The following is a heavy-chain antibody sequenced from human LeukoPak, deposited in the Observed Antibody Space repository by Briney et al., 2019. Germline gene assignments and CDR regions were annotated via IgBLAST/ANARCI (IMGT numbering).Heavy chain of an antibody. D-gene: IGHD3-16*02. J-gene: IGHJ5*02. Sequence: SETLSLTCTVSGGSISSYYWSWIRQPPGKGLEWIGYIYYSGSTNYNPSLKSRVTIPVDTSKNQFSLKLSSVTAADTAVYYCARHSTFGGVIVENWFDPWGQGTLVTVSS. CDR3: ARHSTFGGVIVENWFDP. CDR2: IYYSGST. V-gene: IGHV4-59*08. CDR1: GGSISSYY.